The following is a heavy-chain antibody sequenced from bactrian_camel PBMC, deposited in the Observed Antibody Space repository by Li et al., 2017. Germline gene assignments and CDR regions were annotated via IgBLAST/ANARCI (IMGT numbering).Heavy chain of an antibody. J-gene: IGHJ4*01. Sequence: DVQLVESGGGLVQPGGSLGLSCAASGFTFSSYGMTWVRQAPGKGLEWVSDIDSEESAYYADFAKGRFTIGEDAAKNTLYLQLNSLKTEDTAKYFCSSLYNRYWGQGTQVTVS. CDR2: IDSEESA. CDR3: SSLYNRY. V-gene: IGHV3S10*01. CDR1: GFTFSSYG.